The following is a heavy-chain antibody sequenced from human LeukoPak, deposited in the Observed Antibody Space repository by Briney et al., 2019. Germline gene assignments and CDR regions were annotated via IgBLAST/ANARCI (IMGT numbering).Heavy chain of an antibody. CDR1: GFTFSSYW. CDR2: IKQDGSEK. D-gene: IGHD7-27*01. V-gene: IGHV3-7*01. CDR3: ARAWGRYYYYYYMDV. Sequence: GGSLRLSCAASGFTFSSYWMNWVRQAPGKGLEWVANIKQDGSEKYYVDSVKGRFTISRDNAKNSLFLQMNSLRVEDTAVYYCARAWGRYYYYYYMDVWGKGTTVTVFS. J-gene: IGHJ6*03.